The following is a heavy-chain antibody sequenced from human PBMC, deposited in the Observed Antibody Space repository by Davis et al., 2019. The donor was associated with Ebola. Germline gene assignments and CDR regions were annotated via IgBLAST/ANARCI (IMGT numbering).Heavy chain of an antibody. Sequence: MPGGSLRPSCTVPGASISNYYWSWIRQPPGKGLEWIGYIYYSGSPNYNPSLKSRVTISVATSKNQFSLKLTSMTAADTAVYFCARHLSYGGNPGKYYFDFWGQGTLVTVSS. CDR2: IYYSGSP. J-gene: IGHJ4*02. D-gene: IGHD4-23*01. CDR3: ARHLSYGGNPGKYYFDF. V-gene: IGHV4-59*08. CDR1: GASISNYY.